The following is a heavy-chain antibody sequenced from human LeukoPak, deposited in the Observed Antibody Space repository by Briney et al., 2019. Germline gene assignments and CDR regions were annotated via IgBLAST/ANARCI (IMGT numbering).Heavy chain of an antibody. CDR1: GGSISSSNYY. D-gene: IGHD6-19*01. CDR2: IYYSGST. J-gene: IGHJ4*02. V-gene: IGHV4-39*07. Sequence: PSETLSLTCTVSGGSISSSNYYWGWIRQPPGKGLEWIGSIYYSGSTYYNPSLRSRVTISVDTSKNQFSLKLSSVTAADTAVYYCARAVAGPEYYFDYWGQGTLVTVSS. CDR3: ARAVAGPEYYFDY.